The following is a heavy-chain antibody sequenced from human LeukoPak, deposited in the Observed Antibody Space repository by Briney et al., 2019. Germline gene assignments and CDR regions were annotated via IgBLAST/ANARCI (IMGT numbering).Heavy chain of an antibody. CDR2: IYYSGST. Sequence: LRLSCAASGFTFSSYWSWIRQHPGKGLEWIGYIYYSGSTYYNPSLKSRVTISVDTSKNQFSLKLSSVTAADTAVYYCVRLAARSFDYWGQGTLVTVSS. V-gene: IGHV4-31*02. D-gene: IGHD6-6*01. J-gene: IGHJ4*02. CDR3: VRLAARSFDY. CDR1: GFTFSSY.